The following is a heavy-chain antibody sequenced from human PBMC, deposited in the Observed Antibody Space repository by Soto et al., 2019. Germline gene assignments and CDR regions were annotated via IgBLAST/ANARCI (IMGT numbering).Heavy chain of an antibody. Sequence: EVQLVESGGGLIQPGASLRLSCAASGFTVSSNYMSWVRQAPGKGLEWVSVIYSGGSTYYADSVKGRFTISRDNSKNTPYLQMNSMRGEDTAVYYCARMGSSGWYNWFDPWGQGTLVTVSS. D-gene: IGHD6-19*01. J-gene: IGHJ5*02. CDR1: GFTVSSNY. V-gene: IGHV3-53*01. CDR2: IYSGGST. CDR3: ARMGSSGWYNWFDP.